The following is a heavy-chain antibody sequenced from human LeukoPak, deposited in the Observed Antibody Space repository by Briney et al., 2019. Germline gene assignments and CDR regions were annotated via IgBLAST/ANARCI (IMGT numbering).Heavy chain of an antibody. CDR2: IIPIIGTA. CDR1: GDTFSSYA. V-gene: IGHV1-69*05. CDR3: ARLLSGRRLRDCSSTSCPMGNWFDP. D-gene: IGHD2-2*01. Sequence: ASVKVSCKASGDTFSSYAISWVRQAPGQGLEWMGGIIPIIGTANYAQKFQGRVTITTDESTSTAYMELSSLRSEDTAVYYCARLLSGRRLRDCSSTSCPMGNWFDPWGQGTLVTVSS. J-gene: IGHJ5*02.